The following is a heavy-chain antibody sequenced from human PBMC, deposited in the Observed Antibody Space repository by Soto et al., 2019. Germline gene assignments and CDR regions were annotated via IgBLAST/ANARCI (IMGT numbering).Heavy chain of an antibody. CDR3: AHIGLAGTGFDY. CDR1: GFSLSTSGVG. V-gene: IGHV2-5*02. D-gene: IGHD6-19*01. Sequence: SGPTLVNPTQTLTLTCTFSGFSLSTSGVGVGWIRQPPGKALEWLALIYWDDDKRYSPSLKSRLTITKDTSKNQVVLTMTNMDPVDTATYYCAHIGLAGTGFDYWGQGTLVTVLL. J-gene: IGHJ4*02. CDR2: IYWDDDK.